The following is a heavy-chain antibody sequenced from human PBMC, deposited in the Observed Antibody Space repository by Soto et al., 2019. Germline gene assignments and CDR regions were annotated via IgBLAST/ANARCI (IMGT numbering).Heavy chain of an antibody. J-gene: IGHJ6*04. CDR3: ARGACPPHYNYYYGMDV. CDR2: IYPGDSNA. CDR1: GDSFASDF. Sequence: GESLKISCKGSGDSFASDFIAWVRQMPGKGLEWMGIIYPGDSNARYSPSFQGQVTISADKSITTAYLQWNSLKASDSAMYYCARGACPPHYNYYYGMDVWGKGSTVPVPS. D-gene: IGHD3-16*01. V-gene: IGHV5-51*01.